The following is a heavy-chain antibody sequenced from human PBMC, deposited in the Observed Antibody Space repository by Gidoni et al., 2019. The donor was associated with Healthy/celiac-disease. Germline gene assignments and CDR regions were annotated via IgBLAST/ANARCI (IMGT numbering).Heavy chain of an antibody. D-gene: IGHD6-19*01. V-gene: IGHV1-69*01. CDR3: ARYERHGGWPNWFDP. J-gene: IGHJ5*02. Sequence: QVQLVQSGAEVTTPGSSVKVSCKASGGTFSSYAISWVRQAPGQGLEWMGGIIPIFGTANYARKFQGRVTITADESTSTAYMELSSLRSEDTAVYYCARYERHGGWPNWFDPWGQGTLVTVSS. CDR2: IIPIFGTA. CDR1: GGTFSSYA.